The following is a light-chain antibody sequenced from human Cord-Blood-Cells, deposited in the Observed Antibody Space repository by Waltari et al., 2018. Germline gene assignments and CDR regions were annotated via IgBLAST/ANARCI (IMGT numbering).Light chain of an antibody. CDR1: SSDVGGYNY. Sequence: QSALTQPRSVSGSPGQSVTISCTGTSSDVGGYNYVSWYQQQPGKAPKLMIYDVSKRPSGVPDRFSGSKSGNTAYLTISGLQAEDEDDYYCCSYAGSYTVFGGGTKLTVL. CDR3: CSYAGSYTV. V-gene: IGLV2-11*01. J-gene: IGLJ2*01. CDR2: DVS.